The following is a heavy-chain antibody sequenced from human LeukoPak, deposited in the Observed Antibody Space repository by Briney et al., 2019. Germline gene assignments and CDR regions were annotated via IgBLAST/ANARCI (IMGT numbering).Heavy chain of an antibody. D-gene: IGHD2-2*01. Sequence: PGESLKISCQGSGYNFPSCWIGWLRQMPGKGPEWMGIIYPDDSDTIYSPSFEGQVTISADKSINTAYLQWSSLKASDTAMYYCARHRGSCIRTSCYSDYWGQGTLVTVSS. V-gene: IGHV5-51*01. CDR2: IYPDDSDT. CDR1: GYNFPSCW. J-gene: IGHJ4*02. CDR3: ARHRGSCIRTSCYSDY.